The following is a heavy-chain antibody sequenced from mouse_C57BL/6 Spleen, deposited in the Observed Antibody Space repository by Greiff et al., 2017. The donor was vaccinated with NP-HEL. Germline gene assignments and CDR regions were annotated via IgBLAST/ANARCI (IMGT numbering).Heavy chain of an antibody. D-gene: IGHD2-14*01. J-gene: IGHJ4*01. CDR2: ISDGGSYT. CDR3: ARKRGTEAMDY. V-gene: IGHV5-4*03. Sequence: EVMLVESGGGLVKPGGSLKLSCAASGFTFSSYAMSWVRQTPEKRLEWVATISDGGSYTYYPDNVKGRFTISRDNAKNNLYLQMSHLKSEDTAIYYCARKRGTEAMDYWGQGTSVTVSS. CDR1: GFTFSSYA.